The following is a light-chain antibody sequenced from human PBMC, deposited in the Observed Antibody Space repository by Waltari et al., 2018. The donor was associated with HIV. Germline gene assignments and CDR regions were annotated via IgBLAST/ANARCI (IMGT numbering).Light chain of an antibody. J-gene: IGKJ5*01. Sequence: EIVLTQSPGTLFLSPGERVTLSCRASPTVSTNYVAWFQQKPGQPPRLLIYATSIRATDIPERFSGGGSGTDFTLTITRLEPEDFAVYYCHQYGTSPPITFGQGTRLEIK. CDR1: PTVSTNY. V-gene: IGKV3-20*01. CDR3: HQYGTSPPIT. CDR2: ATS.